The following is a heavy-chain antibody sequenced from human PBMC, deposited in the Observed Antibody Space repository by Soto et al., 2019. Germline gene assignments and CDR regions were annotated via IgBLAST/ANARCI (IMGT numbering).Heavy chain of an antibody. CDR2: ISSGSSTI. D-gene: IGHD6-25*01. CDR1: VFILNDYY. Sequence: SXRLSWSSAVFILNDYYIGWVRHAPGKGLEWVSYISSGSSTIYYAHSVKGRFTISRYKPKNSLHLQMNSLRDEDSDVYYCHKSSGELADRFNYYLDQWGQGTLVTLSS. V-gene: IGHV3-11*01. J-gene: IGHJ4*02. CDR3: HKSSGELADRFNYYLDQ.